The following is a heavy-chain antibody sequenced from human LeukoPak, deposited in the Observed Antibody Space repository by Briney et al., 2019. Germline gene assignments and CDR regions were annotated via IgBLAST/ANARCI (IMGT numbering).Heavy chain of an antibody. J-gene: IGHJ4*02. Sequence: PSETLSLTCAVYGAPFSNSYWSWIRQPPGKGLEWIGEIDHTRDTKYNPSLKGRVTISVDTSKNQFSLDLTSVTATDTAVYYCARFSAGYSSGPVIDYWGQGTLVTVSS. D-gene: IGHD6-19*01. V-gene: IGHV4-34*01. CDR1: GAPFSNSY. CDR3: ARFSAGYSSGPVIDY. CDR2: IDHTRDT.